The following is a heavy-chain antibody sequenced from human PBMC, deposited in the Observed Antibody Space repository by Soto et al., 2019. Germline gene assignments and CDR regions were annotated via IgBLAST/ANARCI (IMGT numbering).Heavy chain of an antibody. CDR3: ARAGGRHSGGIDY. CDR2: IIPIFGTA. J-gene: IGHJ4*02. V-gene: IGHV1-69*01. Sequence: QVQLVQSGAEVKKPGSSVNVSCKASGGTFSSYSINWVRQAPGQGLEWMGEIIPIFGTANYAQKFQGRVTITADESTSTAYMELSSLRSEYTAVYYCARAGGRHSGGIDYWGQGTLVTVSS. D-gene: IGHD1-26*01. CDR1: GGTFSSYS.